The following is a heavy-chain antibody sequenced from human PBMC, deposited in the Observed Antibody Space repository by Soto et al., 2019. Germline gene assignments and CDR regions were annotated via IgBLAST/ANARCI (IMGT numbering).Heavy chain of an antibody. D-gene: IGHD2-2*01. CDR3: ARGRATGQREQ. Sequence: ASVNVSCKASGYTFTRYTVNWVRQAPGQRLEWMGWINPDNGNTKSSQKFQDRVIITRDTSASTAYMDLSSLRSEGTAVYYCARGRATGQREQWGQRTLVNVSS. CDR1: GYTFTRYT. CDR2: INPDNGNT. J-gene: IGHJ1*01. V-gene: IGHV1-3*01.